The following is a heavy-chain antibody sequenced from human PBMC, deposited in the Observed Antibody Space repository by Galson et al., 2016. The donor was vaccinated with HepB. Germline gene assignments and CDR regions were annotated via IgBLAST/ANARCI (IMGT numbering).Heavy chain of an antibody. V-gene: IGHV3-72*01. Sequence: SLRLSCAASGFILSDYYMDWVRQAPGKGLEWVGRTRNRARSHTKDYAASVKGRFTISRDNSRSSVYLQMNGLKADDTAVYYCTRTALAADFDYWGRGILVTVSS. D-gene: IGHD6-25*01. CDR1: GFILSDYY. CDR2: TRNRARSHTK. J-gene: IGHJ4*02. CDR3: TRTALAADFDY.